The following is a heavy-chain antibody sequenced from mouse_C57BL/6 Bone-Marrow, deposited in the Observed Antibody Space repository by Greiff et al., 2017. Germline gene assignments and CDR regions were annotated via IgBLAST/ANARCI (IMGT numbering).Heavy chain of an antibody. CDR3: ARGPSTTGVDY. Sequence: EVMLVESEGGLVQPGSSMKLSCTASGFTFSDYYMAWVRQVPEKGLEWVANINYDGSSTYYLDSLKSRFIISRDNAKNILYLQMSSLKSEDTATYYCARGPSTTGVDYWGQGTTLTVSS. J-gene: IGHJ2*01. CDR2: INYDGSST. D-gene: IGHD1-1*01. V-gene: IGHV5-16*01. CDR1: GFTFSDYY.